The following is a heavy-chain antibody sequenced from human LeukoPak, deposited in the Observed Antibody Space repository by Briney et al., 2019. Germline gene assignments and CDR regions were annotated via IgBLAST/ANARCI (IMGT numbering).Heavy chain of an antibody. D-gene: IGHD6-13*01. J-gene: IGHJ4*02. CDR2: ISSSSSYI. CDR1: GFTFSSYS. Sequence: GGSLRLSCAASGFTFSSYSMNWVRQAPGKGLEWVSSISSSSSYIYYADSVKGRFPISRDNAKNSLYLQMSSLRAEDTAVYYCARVGGGYSSSWYEILDYWGQGTLVTVSS. CDR3: ARVGGGYSSSWYEILDY. V-gene: IGHV3-21*01.